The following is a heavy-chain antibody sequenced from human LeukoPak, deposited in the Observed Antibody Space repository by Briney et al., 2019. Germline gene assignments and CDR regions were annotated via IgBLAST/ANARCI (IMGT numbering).Heavy chain of an antibody. J-gene: IGHJ4*02. CDR1: GASFSSYH. V-gene: IGHV4-59*12. CDR3: ACGRSGSRTGYFDY. CDR2: IYYIGST. D-gene: IGHD1-26*01. Sequence: RPSETLSLICTVSGASFSSYHWSWIRKPPGKGLEGIGYIYYIGSTNYSPYHKSRVTRSVDTSKDQFYLKLSSVTAADTAVYYCACGRSGSRTGYFDYWGQGTLVTVSS.